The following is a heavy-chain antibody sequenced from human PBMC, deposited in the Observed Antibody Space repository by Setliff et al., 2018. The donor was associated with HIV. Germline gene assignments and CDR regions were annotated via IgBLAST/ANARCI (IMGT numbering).Heavy chain of an antibody. D-gene: IGHD4-4*01. Sequence: ASVKVSCKASGYTFTGYYMHWVRQAPGQGLEWMGRIYPNSGGTNSAQTFQGRVTMTRDTSVSTAYMELNRLRSDDTAVYYCVRHADSLDYWGQGTLVTVSS. V-gene: IGHV1-2*06. J-gene: IGHJ4*02. CDR1: GYTFTGYY. CDR3: VRHADSLDY. CDR2: IYPNSGGT.